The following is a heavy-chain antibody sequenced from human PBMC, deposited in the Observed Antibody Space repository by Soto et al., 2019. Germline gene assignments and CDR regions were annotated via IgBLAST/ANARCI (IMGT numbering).Heavy chain of an antibody. CDR3: ARNGAAGTWYNYYYGMDV. D-gene: IGHD6-13*01. J-gene: IGHJ6*02. V-gene: IGHV1-3*01. CDR2: INAGNGNT. Sequence: QVQLVQSGAEVKKPGASVKVSCKASGYTFTSYAMHWVRQAPGQRLEWMGWINAGNGNTKYSQKFQGRVTITRDTSASTAYMELSSMRSEDTAVYYCARNGAAGTWYNYYYGMDVWGQGTTVTVSS. CDR1: GYTFTSYA.